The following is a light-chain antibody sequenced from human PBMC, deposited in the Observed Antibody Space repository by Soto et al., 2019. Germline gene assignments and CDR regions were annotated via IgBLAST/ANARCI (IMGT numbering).Light chain of an antibody. J-gene: IGKJ5*01. V-gene: IGKV3-11*01. Sequence: EIVMTQSPATLSVSPGERATLSCRASHSVASYLAWYQHRPGQAPRLLFYDASNRATGIPVRFSGSGSGTDFTLTISSLEPEDAAVYYCQQRSNWPTFGQGTRLEIK. CDR3: QQRSNWPT. CDR1: HSVASY. CDR2: DAS.